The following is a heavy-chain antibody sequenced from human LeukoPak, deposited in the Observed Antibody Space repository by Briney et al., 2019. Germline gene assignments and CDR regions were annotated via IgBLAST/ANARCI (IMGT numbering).Heavy chain of an antibody. D-gene: IGHD3-10*01. J-gene: IGHJ4*02. CDR2: ISYDGINK. CDR1: GFTFSGYA. V-gene: IGHV3-30*04. CDR3: VRERFHGSGAPKFDF. Sequence: PGGSLRLSCAASGFTFSGYAMHWVRQAPGKGLEWVAVISYDGINKYYADSLRGRFTISRDNAKNSLILQVNSLRAEDTAVYYCVRERFHGSGAPKFDFWGQGTLVTVSS.